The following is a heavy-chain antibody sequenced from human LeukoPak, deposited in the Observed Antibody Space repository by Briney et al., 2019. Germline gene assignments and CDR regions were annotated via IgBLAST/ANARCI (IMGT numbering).Heavy chain of an antibody. CDR2: IIPIFGTA. Sequence: GASVKVSCKASGGTFSSYAISWVRQAPGQGLEWMGRIIPIFGTANYAQKFQGRVTITTDESTSTAYMELSSLGSEDTAVYYCARGYYYDSSGYPYWGQGTLVTVSS. V-gene: IGHV1-69*05. CDR3: ARGYYYDSSGYPY. D-gene: IGHD3-22*01. CDR1: GGTFSSYA. J-gene: IGHJ4*02.